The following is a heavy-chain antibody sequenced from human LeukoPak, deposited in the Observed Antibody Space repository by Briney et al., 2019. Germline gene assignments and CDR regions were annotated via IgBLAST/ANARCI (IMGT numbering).Heavy chain of an antibody. J-gene: IGHJ4*01. CDR1: GYTFTSYD. D-gene: IGHD2-2*01. CDR2: MNPNSGNT. CDR3: ARSYCSSISCRFDY. Sequence: ASVKVSCKASGYTFTSYDINWVRQATGQGLEWMGWMNPNSGNTGYAQKLQGRVTMTRNTSISTAYMELSSLRSEDTAVYYCARSYCSSISCRFDYWGHGTLVTVSS. V-gene: IGHV1-8*01.